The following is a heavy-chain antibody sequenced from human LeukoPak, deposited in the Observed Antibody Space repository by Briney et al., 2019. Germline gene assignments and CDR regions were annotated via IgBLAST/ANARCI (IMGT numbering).Heavy chain of an antibody. D-gene: IGHD3-22*01. CDR3: AKDIGTMIVVVIADY. CDR2: ISGSGGST. CDR1: GFTFSNYA. V-gene: IGHV3-23*01. J-gene: IGHJ4*02. Sequence: GGSLRLSCAASGFTFSNYAMSWVRQAPGKGLQWVSVISGSGGSTYYADSVKGRFTISRDSSKNTVYLQMNSLRAEDTAVYYCAKDIGTMIVVVIADYWGQGTLVTVSS.